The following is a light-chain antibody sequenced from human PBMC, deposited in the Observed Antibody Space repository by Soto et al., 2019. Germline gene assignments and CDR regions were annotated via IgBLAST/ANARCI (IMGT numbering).Light chain of an antibody. CDR1: SSDIGGYNY. CDR2: DVS. CDR3: SSYTSSSTLL. J-gene: IGLJ2*01. V-gene: IGLV2-14*01. Sequence: QSVLTQPASVSGSIGQSITISCTGTSSDIGGYNYVSWYQQHPGQAPKLMIYDVSDRPSGVSSRFSGSKSGNTASLTISGLQAEDEADYYCSSYTSSSTLLFGGGTKLTVL.